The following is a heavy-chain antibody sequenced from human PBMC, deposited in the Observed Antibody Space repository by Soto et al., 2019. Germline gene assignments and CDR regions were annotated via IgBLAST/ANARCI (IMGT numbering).Heavy chain of an antibody. CDR3: ARIRPHSDAFDI. Sequence: QVQLVESGGGVVQPGRSLRLSCAASGFTFSSYAMHWVRQAPGKGLEWVAVISYDGSNKYYADSVKGRFTISRDNSKNTLYLQMNSLRAEDTAVYYCARIRPHSDAFDIWGQGTMVTVSS. CDR2: ISYDGSNK. CDR1: GFTFSSYA. V-gene: IGHV3-30-3*01. D-gene: IGHD3-3*02. J-gene: IGHJ3*02.